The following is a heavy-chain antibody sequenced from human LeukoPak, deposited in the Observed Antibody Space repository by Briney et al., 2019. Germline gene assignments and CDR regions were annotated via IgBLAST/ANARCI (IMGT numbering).Heavy chain of an antibody. Sequence: KSSETLSLTCAVYGGSFSGYYWSWIRQPPGKGLEWIGEINHSGSTNYNPSLKSRVTISVDTSKNQFSLKLSSVTAADTAVYYCARELAARGLHFDYWGQGTLVTVSS. V-gene: IGHV4-34*01. CDR1: GGSFSGYY. D-gene: IGHD6-13*01. CDR2: INHSGST. J-gene: IGHJ4*02. CDR3: ARELAARGLHFDY.